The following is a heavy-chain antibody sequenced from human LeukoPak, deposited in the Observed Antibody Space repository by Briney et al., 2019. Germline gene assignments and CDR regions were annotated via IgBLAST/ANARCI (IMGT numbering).Heavy chain of an antibody. CDR2: ISTSGNTI. CDR1: GFTFSDYY. Sequence: PGGSLRLSCAASGFTFSDYYMSWIRQAPGKGLEWVSYISTSGNTIYYADSVKGRFTISGDNAKNSLYLQMNSLRAEDTAVYYCARTNGVSKFDYWGQGTLVTVSS. J-gene: IGHJ4*02. V-gene: IGHV3-11*04. CDR3: ARTNGVSKFDY. D-gene: IGHD2-8*01.